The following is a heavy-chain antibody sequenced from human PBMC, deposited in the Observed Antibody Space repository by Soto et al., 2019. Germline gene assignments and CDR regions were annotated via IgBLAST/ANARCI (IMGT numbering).Heavy chain of an antibody. D-gene: IGHD3-22*01. J-gene: IGHJ4*02. CDR3: ARAQGYYDSSGPQDY. Sequence: ASVKVSCKASGYTFTGYYMHWVRQAPGQGLEWMGWINPNSGGTNYAQKFQGWVTMTRDTSISTAYMELSRLRSDDTAVCYCARAQGYYDSSGPQDYWGQGTLVTVSS. CDR2: INPNSGGT. V-gene: IGHV1-2*04. CDR1: GYTFTGYY.